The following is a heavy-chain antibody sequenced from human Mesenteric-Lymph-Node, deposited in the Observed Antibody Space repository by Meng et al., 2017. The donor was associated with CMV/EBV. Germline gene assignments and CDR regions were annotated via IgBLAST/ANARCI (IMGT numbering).Heavy chain of an antibody. D-gene: IGHD3-3*01. CDR3: AKGFRFLEWSYFDY. V-gene: IGHV3-20*04. CDR1: GFTFSPYS. J-gene: IGHJ4*02. Sequence: GGSLRLSCAASGFTFSPYSMNWVRQAPGKGLEWVSGINWNGDSIGYADSVKGRFTISGDNAKNTLYLQMNSLRAEDTAVYYCAKGFRFLEWSYFDYWGQGALVTVSS. CDR2: INWNGDSI.